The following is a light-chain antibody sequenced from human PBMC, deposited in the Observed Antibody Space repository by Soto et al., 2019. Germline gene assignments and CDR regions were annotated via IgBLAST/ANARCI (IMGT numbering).Light chain of an antibody. CDR1: QSISSTL. V-gene: IGKV3-20*01. J-gene: IGKJ5*01. CDR2: SSS. CDR3: QQYGSSLIT. Sequence: ELELTQSPGTLSLSPGDSATLSCRVSQSISSTLLAWYQQKTGQAPRLLIYSSSIRATGIPDRFSGSGSGTDFTLNISSLEHEDFAVYYCQQYGSSLITFGQGTRLEIK.